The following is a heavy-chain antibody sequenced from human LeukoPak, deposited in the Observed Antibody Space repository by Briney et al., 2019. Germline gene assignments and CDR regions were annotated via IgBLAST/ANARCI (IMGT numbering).Heavy chain of an antibody. CDR3: AKGSFSDWGYFDF. J-gene: IGHJ4*02. V-gene: IGHV3-23*01. CDR1: GFTFSSYA. Sequence: GGSLRLSCAASGFTFSSYAMSWVRQAPGKGLEWVSVISGSGGSTFYADSVKGRFTISRDNSKNTLYLQMDSLRAEDTAVYYCAKGSFSDWGYFDFWGQGTLVTVSS. D-gene: IGHD7-27*01. CDR2: ISGSGGST.